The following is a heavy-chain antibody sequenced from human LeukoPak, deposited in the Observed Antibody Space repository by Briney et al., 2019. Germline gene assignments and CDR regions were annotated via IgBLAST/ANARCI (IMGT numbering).Heavy chain of an antibody. Sequence: ASVKVSCKASGYTFTSYGISWVRQAPGQGLEWMGWISAYNGNTNYAQKLQGRVTMTTDTSTSTAYMELRSLRSDDTAVYYCARDLGRRCSGGRCYYYYNYMDVWGKGTTVTISS. CDR1: GYTFTSYG. V-gene: IGHV1-18*01. CDR2: ISAYNGNT. D-gene: IGHD2-15*01. J-gene: IGHJ6*03. CDR3: ARDLGRRCSGGRCYYYYNYMDV.